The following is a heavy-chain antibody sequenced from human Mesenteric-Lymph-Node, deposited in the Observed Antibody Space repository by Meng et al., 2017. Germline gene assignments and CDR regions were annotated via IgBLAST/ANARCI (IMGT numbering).Heavy chain of an antibody. V-gene: IGHV4-28*03. Sequence: VQLQDTCPVLVQPADTLSLTRAVSGYSIRSSNWWGWIRQPPGKGLEWIAYIYYSGSTYYNPSLKSRVTISVDTSKNQFSLKLSSVTAADTAVYYCARGPSRWLQFSFDYWGQGTLVTVS. CDR1: GYSIRSSNW. J-gene: IGHJ4*02. D-gene: IGHD5-24*01. CDR2: IYYSGST. CDR3: ARGPSRWLQFSFDY.